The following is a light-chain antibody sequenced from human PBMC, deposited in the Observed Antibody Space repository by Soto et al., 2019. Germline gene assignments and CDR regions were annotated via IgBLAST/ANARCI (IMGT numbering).Light chain of an antibody. CDR1: QSIRSW. V-gene: IGKV1-5*01. J-gene: IGKJ1*01. Sequence: DIQMTQSPSTLSASVGDRVTITCRASQSIRSWLAWYQQKPGKAPKLLIYDASSLESGVPSRFSGSGSGTEFTLTISSLQPDDFATYYCQQYNSYWTFGQGTKGEIK. CDR2: DAS. CDR3: QQYNSYWT.